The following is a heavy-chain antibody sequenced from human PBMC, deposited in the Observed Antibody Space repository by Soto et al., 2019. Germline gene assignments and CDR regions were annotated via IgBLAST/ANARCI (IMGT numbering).Heavy chain of an antibody. CDR2: IIPIFGTT. V-gene: IGHV1-69*14. Sequence: QVQLVQSGAEVKKPGSSVKVSCKTSGDIFSGYSISWVRQAPGQGLEWMGGIIPIFGTTNYAQRFNGRVTITADKSTSKVYMELYSLKSEDTAVYYCARDLGSGYDPGDYWGQGTLVTVSS. D-gene: IGHD5-12*01. CDR1: GDIFSGYS. CDR3: ARDLGSGYDPGDY. J-gene: IGHJ4*02.